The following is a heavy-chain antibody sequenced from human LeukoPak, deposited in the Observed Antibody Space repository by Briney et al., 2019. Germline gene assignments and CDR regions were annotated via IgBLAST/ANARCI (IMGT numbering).Heavy chain of an antibody. J-gene: IGHJ5*02. V-gene: IGHV5-51*01. Sequence: GESLQISCKGSGYSFTSYWIGWVRQMPGKGLEWMGIIYPGDSDTRYSPSFQGQVTISADKSISTAYLQWSSLKASDTAMYYCARQSIAAAGTGDWFDPWGQGTLVTVSS. CDR1: GYSFTSYW. CDR2: IYPGDSDT. CDR3: ARQSIAAAGTGDWFDP. D-gene: IGHD6-13*01.